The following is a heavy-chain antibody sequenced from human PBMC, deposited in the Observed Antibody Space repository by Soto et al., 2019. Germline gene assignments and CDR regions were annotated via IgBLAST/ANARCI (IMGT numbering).Heavy chain of an antibody. D-gene: IGHD5-12*01. CDR1: GGSISSYY. J-gene: IGHJ4*02. CDR2: IYYSGST. CDR3: ARDSKRGYSGYDKLDY. Sequence: SETLSLTCTVSGGSISSYYWSWIRQPPGKGLEWIGYIYYSGSTNSNPSLKSRVTISVDTSKNQFSLKLSSVTAADMAVYYCARDSKRGYSGYDKLDYWGQGTMVTVSS. V-gene: IGHV4-59*01.